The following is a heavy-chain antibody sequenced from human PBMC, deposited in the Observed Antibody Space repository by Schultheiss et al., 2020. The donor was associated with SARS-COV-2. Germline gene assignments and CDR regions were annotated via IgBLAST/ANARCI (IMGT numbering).Heavy chain of an antibody. CDR1: GGSISNYY. D-gene: IGHD2-21*02. Sequence: SETLSLTCTVSGGSISNYYWSWIRQPPGKGLEWIGYVYYTGSTKYNPSLKSRVTISIDTSKNQFSLKLSSVTAADTAVYYCARDRCGGDCYSDNAFDIWGQGTMVTVSS. J-gene: IGHJ3*02. V-gene: IGHV4-59*01. CDR3: ARDRCGGDCYSDNAFDI. CDR2: VYYTGST.